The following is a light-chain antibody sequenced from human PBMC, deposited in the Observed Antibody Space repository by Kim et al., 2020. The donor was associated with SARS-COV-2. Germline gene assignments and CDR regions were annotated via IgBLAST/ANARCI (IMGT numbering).Light chain of an antibody. Sequence: ATLSVSPGERAPLSCRARQSISSNLAWYQQKPGQAPRLLIYDASTRATGIAARFSGSGSGTEFTLTISSLQSEDFAVYYCQQGRAFGQGTKVDIK. CDR1: QSISSN. V-gene: IGKV3-15*01. J-gene: IGKJ1*01. CDR3: QQGRA. CDR2: DAS.